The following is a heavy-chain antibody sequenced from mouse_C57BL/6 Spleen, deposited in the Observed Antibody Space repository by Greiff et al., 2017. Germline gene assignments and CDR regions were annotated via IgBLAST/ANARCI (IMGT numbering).Heavy chain of an antibody. CDR2: IDPETGGT. J-gene: IGHJ2*01. CDR1: GYTFTDYE. CDR3: TRKGITYYSNRRDFDY. V-gene: IGHV1-15*01. Sequence: QVQLQQSGAELVRPGASVTLSCKASGYTFTDYEMHWVKQTPVHGLEWIGAIDPETGGTAYNQKFKGKAILTADKSSSTAYMELRSLTSEDSAVYYCTRKGITYYSNRRDFDYGGQGTTLTVSS. D-gene: IGHD2-5*01.